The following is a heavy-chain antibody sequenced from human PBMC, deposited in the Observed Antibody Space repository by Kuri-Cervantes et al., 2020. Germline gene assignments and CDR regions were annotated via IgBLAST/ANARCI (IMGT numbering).Heavy chain of an antibody. D-gene: IGHD5-12*01. J-gene: IGHJ3*02. CDR3: AREGGYGPAGVADAFDI. CDR1: GFTFSSYA. Sequence: GESLKISCAASGFTFSSYAMNWVRQAPGKGLEWVSYISSTNAIYYADSVKGRFTISRDNAKNSLYLQMNSLRDEDTAVYYCAREGGYGPAGVADAFDIWGQGTMVTVSS. CDR2: ISSTNAI. V-gene: IGHV3-48*02.